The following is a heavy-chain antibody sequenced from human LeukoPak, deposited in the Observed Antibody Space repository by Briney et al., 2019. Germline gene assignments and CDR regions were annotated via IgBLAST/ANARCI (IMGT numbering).Heavy chain of an antibody. V-gene: IGHV4-39*01. J-gene: IGHJ5*02. CDR2: IYYSGST. D-gene: IGHD2-8*01. Sequence: SETLSLTCTVSDGSISSSSYYWGWIRQPPGKGLEWIGSIYYSGSTYYNPSLKSRVTISVDTSKNQFSLKLSSVTAADTAVYYCARHGLYEDTINWFDPWGQGTLVTVSS. CDR3: ARHGLYEDTINWFDP. CDR1: DGSISSSSYY.